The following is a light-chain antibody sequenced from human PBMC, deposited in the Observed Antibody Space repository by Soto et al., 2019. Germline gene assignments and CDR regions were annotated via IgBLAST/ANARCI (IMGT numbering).Light chain of an antibody. CDR2: YAS. J-gene: IGKJ4*02. V-gene: IGKV3-15*01. CDR1: QSVTNT. Sequence: KGVTQWSATVSVSIGERVTISCRASQSVTNTLAWYQHKPGQAPRLLISYASRGATGIPSRFSGSGSGTDFTLTINSLQSEDFAVYYCQQYYTWPVTFGGGTKVDIK. CDR3: QQYYTWPVT.